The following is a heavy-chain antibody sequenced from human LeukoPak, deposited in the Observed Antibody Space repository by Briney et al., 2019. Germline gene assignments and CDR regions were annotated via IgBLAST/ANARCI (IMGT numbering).Heavy chain of an antibody. Sequence: GGSLRLSCAASGFTFSDYYMSWIRQAPGKGLEWVSYISDSSSYTKYADSVKGRFTISRDNAKNSLYLQMNSLRAEDTALYYCASSLHYYGSSYWGQGTLVTVSS. CDR1: GFTFSDYY. CDR3: ASSLHYYGSSY. J-gene: IGHJ4*02. D-gene: IGHD3-10*01. V-gene: IGHV3-11*03. CDR2: ISDSSSYT.